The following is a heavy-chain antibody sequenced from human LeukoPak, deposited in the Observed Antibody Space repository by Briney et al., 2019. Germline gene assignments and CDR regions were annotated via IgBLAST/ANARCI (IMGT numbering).Heavy chain of an antibody. V-gene: IGHV3-33*06. J-gene: IGHJ4*02. Sequence: GGSLRLSCAASGFTFSSYGMHWVRQAPGKGLEWVAVIWYDGSNKYYADSVKGRLTISRDNSKNTLYLQMNSLRAEDTAVYYCAKEITTIPKLGFDYWGQGTLVTVSS. CDR2: IWYDGSNK. D-gene: IGHD3-22*01. CDR3: AKEITTIPKLGFDY. CDR1: GFTFSSYG.